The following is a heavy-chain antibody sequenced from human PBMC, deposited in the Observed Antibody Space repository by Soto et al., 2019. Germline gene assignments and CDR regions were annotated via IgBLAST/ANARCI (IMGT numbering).Heavy chain of an antibody. V-gene: IGHV4-39*01. CDR3: ARHANVRFCEWYLDY. CDR1: GGSISSRSDC. Sequence: QLQLQESGPGLVKPSETLSLTCTVSGGSISSRSDCWAWIRQPPGNGLEWIGSIYYSGSTYYNPSLKSLVTISVDPSKNQFALQLSSVTAADTAVYYCARHANVRFCEWYLDYWGQGTLVTVSS. J-gene: IGHJ4*02. D-gene: IGHD3-3*01. CDR2: IYYSGST.